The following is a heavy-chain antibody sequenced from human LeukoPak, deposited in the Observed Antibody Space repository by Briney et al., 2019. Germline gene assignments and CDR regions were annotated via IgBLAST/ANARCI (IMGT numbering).Heavy chain of an antibody. V-gene: IGHV3-7*01. CDR3: ARVQGYYYASGSSYYFDY. J-gene: IGHJ4*02. D-gene: IGHD3-10*01. Sequence: GGSLRLSCAASGFTFSSYWTSWVRQAPGKGLEWVANIKQDGSEKYYVDSVKGRFTISRDNAKNSLYLQMNSLRAEDTAVYYCARVQGYYYASGSSYYFDYWGQGTLVTVSS. CDR2: IKQDGSEK. CDR1: GFTFSSYW.